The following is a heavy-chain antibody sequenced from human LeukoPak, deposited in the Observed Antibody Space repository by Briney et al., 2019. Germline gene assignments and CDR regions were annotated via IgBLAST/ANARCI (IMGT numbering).Heavy chain of an antibody. CDR1: GFTFSSYW. D-gene: IGHD3-10*01. J-gene: IGHJ5*02. CDR3: ARAYEYYGGPGGFDP. CDR2: IKEDGNGN. V-gene: IGHV3-7*01. Sequence: GGSLRLSCAASGFTFSSYWMSWVRQAPGKGLEWLANIKEDGNGNNYVDSVRGRFTISRDNAKNSLYLQMNSLRAEDTAVYYCARAYEYYGGPGGFDPWGQGTLVTVSS.